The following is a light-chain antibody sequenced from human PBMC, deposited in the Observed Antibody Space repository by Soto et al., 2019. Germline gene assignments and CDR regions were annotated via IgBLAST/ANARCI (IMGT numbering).Light chain of an antibody. J-gene: IGLJ1*01. CDR1: SSNIGAGYD. Sequence: QSVLTQPPSVSGAPGQRVTISCTGSSSNIGAGYDVHWYQQLPGTAPKLLIYGNSNRPSGVPDRFSGSKSGTSASLAITGLQAEDEADDYYQYYDSSLSGYYVFGTGTKVTVL. CDR2: GNS. V-gene: IGLV1-40*01. CDR3: QYYDSSLSGYYV.